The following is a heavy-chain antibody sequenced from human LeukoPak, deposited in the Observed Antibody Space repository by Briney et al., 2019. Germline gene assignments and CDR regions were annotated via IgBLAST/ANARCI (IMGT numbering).Heavy chain of an antibody. Sequence: SETLSLTCAVYGGSFSGYYWSWIRQPPGKGLEWSGEINHSGSTNYNPSLKSRVPISVDTSKNQFSLKLSPVTAADTAVYYCARLKLLWFGVFNYYYGMDVWGQGTTVTVSS. CDR1: GGSFSGYY. D-gene: IGHD3-10*01. CDR2: INHSGST. V-gene: IGHV4-34*01. J-gene: IGHJ6*02. CDR3: ARLKLLWFGVFNYYYGMDV.